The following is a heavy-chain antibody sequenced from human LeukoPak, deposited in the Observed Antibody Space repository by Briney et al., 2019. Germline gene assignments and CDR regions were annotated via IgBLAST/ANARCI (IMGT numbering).Heavy chain of an antibody. CDR3: ARAQGYCSGGSCYYYYMDV. V-gene: IGHV1-46*01. D-gene: IGHD2-15*01. J-gene: IGHJ6*03. CDR2: INPSGGST. CDR1: GYTFTSYY. Sequence: ASVKVSCKASGYTFTSYYMHWVRQAPGQGLEWMGIINPSGGSTSYAQKFQGRVTMTRDMSTSTAYMELSRLRSDDTAVYYCARAQGYCSGGSCYYYYMDVWGKGTTVTVSS.